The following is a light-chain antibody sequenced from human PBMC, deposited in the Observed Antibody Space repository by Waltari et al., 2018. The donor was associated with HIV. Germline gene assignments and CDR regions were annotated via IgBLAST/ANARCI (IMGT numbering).Light chain of an antibody. Sequence: QSALTQPASVSGSPGQSITISSTGTSSDVGGYNYVSWYQQHPGKAPKLMIYDVSNRPSGVSNRFSGSKSGNTASLTISGLQAEDEADYYCSSYTSSSTEVFGGGTKLTVL. CDR1: SSDVGGYNY. V-gene: IGLV2-14*03. J-gene: IGLJ3*02. CDR2: DVS. CDR3: SSYTSSSTEV.